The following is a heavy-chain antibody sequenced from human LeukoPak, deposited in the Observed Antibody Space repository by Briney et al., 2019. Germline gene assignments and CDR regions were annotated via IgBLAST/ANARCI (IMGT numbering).Heavy chain of an antibody. CDR1: GYTFTSYG. D-gene: IGHD6-6*01. V-gene: IGHV7-4-1*02. CDR3: ARDLFGSSASY. J-gene: IGHJ4*02. CDR2: INTNTGNP. Sequence: ASVKVSCKASGYTFTSYGISWVRQAPGQGLEWMGWINTNTGNPTYAQGFTGRFVFSLDTSVSTAYLQISSLKAEDTAVYYCARDLFGSSASYWGQGTLVTVSS.